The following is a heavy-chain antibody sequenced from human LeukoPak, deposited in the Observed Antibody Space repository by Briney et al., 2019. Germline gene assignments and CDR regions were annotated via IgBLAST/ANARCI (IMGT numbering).Heavy chain of an antibody. CDR2: MYYSGST. CDR3: ARESYTFPYYFDY. V-gene: IGHV4-39*07. J-gene: IGHJ4*02. D-gene: IGHD3-16*02. Sequence: SETLSLTCTVSGGSISSGSYCWGWIRQPPGKGLEWIGSMYYSGSTNYNPSLKSRVTISVDTSKNQFSLKLSSVTAADAAVYYCARESYTFPYYFDYWGQGTLVTVSS. CDR1: GGSISSGSYC.